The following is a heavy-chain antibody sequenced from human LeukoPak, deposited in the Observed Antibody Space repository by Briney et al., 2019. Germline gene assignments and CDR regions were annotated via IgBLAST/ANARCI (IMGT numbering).Heavy chain of an antibody. J-gene: IGHJ4*02. CDR1: GGSISSSSYY. CDR2: IYYSGST. CDR3: ARHSGGYYDSSGYSPNKYYFDY. D-gene: IGHD3-22*01. V-gene: IGHV4-39*01. Sequence: SETLSLTCTVSGGSISSSSYYWGWIRQPPGKGLEWIGSIYYSGSTYYNPSLKSRVTISVDTSKNQFSLKLSSVTAADTAVYYCARHSGGYYDSSGYSPNKYYFDYWGQGTLVTVSS.